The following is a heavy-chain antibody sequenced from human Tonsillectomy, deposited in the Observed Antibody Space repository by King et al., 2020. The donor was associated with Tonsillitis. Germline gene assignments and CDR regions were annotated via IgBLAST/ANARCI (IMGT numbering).Heavy chain of an antibody. CDR3: VRDNLDDNGYNWFDP. V-gene: IGHV3-66*01. CDR2: FYTEITT. D-gene: IGHD2-8*01. J-gene: IGHJ5*02. CDR1: GFSVSDNY. Sequence: LVESGGGLVQPGGSLRLSCAASGFSVSDNYMSWIRQAPGKGLEWVSVFYTEITTDYADSVEGRFTVSRDNSKNTLYLQMNSLRVEDTAVYYCVRDNLDDNGYNWFDPWGQGTLVTVSS.